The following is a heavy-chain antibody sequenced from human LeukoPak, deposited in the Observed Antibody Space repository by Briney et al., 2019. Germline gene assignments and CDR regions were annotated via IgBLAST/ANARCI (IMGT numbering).Heavy chain of an antibody. CDR1: GFTFSSYA. CDR3: AKAIDYSSYPSFDY. CDR2: ISGSGGST. J-gene: IGHJ4*02. D-gene: IGHD4-11*01. V-gene: IGHV3-23*01. Sequence: GGSLRLSCAASGFTFSSYAMSWVRQAPGKGLEWVSAISGSGGSTYYADSVKGRFTISRDNSKNSLYLQMNSLRAEDTAVYYCAKAIDYSSYPSFDYWGQGTLVTVSS.